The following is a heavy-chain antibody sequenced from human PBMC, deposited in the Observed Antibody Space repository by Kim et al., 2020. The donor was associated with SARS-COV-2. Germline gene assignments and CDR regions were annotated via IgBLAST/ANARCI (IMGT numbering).Heavy chain of an antibody. Sequence: GGSLRLSCAASGLTISGAGMNWVRLAPGKGLEWLSYISGGGDTIYYADSVKGRFTIYRDNAKNSLYLQMNRLRVDDTAIYYCARGLERSGWPFDYWGQGTLVTVSS. J-gene: IGHJ4*02. CDR2: ISGGGDTI. V-gene: IGHV3-48*03. CDR3: ARGLERSGWPFDY. D-gene: IGHD6-19*01. CDR1: GLTISGAG.